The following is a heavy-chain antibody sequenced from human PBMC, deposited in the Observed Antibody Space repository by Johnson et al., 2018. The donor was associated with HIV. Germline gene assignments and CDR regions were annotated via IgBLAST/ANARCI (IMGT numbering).Heavy chain of an antibody. CDR3: TTAVDGAPDAFDI. CDR2: IKSKTDGGTT. Sequence: VQLVESGGGLVQPGGSLRLSCAASGFTFSNAWMSWVRQAPGKGLEWVGRIKSKTDGGTTDYAAPVQGRFTISRDDSKNTLYLQMNSLKTEDTAVYYCTTAVDGAPDAFDIWGQGTMVTVSS. CDR1: GFTFSNAW. J-gene: IGHJ3*02. D-gene: IGHD4-17*01. V-gene: IGHV3-15*01.